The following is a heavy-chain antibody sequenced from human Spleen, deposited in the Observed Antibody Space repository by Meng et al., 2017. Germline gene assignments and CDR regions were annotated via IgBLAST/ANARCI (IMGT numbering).Heavy chain of an antibody. CDR3: ARKITIFGVVIETWFDP. V-gene: IGHV4-34*01. CDR2: INHSGST. CDR1: GGSFSGYY. Sequence: QVQLQQWGAGLLKPSETLSLTCAVYGGSFSGYYWSWIRQPPGKGLEWIGEINHSGSTNYNPSLKSRVTISVDKSKNQFSLKLSSVTAADTAVYYCARKITIFGVVIETWFDPWGQGTLVTVSS. J-gene: IGHJ5*02. D-gene: IGHD3-3*01.